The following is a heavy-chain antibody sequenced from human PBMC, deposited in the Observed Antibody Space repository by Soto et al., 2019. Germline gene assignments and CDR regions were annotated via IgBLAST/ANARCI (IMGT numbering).Heavy chain of an antibody. CDR3: ARGGSNRFGL. CDR2: IKEDGSEK. D-gene: IGHD6-13*01. V-gene: IGHV3-7*04. CDR1: GFTFSGHW. Sequence: EEQLVESGGGLVQPGGSLRVSCAASGFTFSGHWMTWVRQAPGKGLEWVASIKEDGSEKKYVDSAKGRFTISRDNAKKSLYLQMNSLRGDDTAVYYCARGGSNRFGLWGQGNLVTVSS. J-gene: IGHJ4*02.